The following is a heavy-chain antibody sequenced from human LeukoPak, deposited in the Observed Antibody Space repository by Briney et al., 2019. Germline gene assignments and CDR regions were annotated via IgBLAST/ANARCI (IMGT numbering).Heavy chain of an antibody. D-gene: IGHD4-17*01. V-gene: IGHV3-21*01. J-gene: IGHJ4*02. CDR1: GFTFSSYS. Sequence: GGSLRLSCAASGFTFSSYSMNWVRQAPGKGLEWVSSISSSSSYIYYADSVKGRFTISRDNAKNSLYLQMNSLGAEDTAVYYCARGGSYGDYAGDWGQGTLVTVSS. CDR3: ARGGSYGDYAGD. CDR2: ISSSSSYI.